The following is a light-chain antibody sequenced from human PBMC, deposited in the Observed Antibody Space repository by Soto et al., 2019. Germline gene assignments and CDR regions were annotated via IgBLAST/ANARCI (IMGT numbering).Light chain of an antibody. CDR3: QQYSNWPLT. V-gene: IGKV3D-15*01. CDR1: QSVSSH. J-gene: IGKJ4*01. CDR2: GAS. Sequence: EIVLTQSPATLSLSPGERATLSCRASQSVSSHLAWFQQNPGQAPRLLMFGASTRATGMPARFSGSGSGTEFTLIISSLQSEDFAVYYCQQYSNWPLTFGGGTKLEIK.